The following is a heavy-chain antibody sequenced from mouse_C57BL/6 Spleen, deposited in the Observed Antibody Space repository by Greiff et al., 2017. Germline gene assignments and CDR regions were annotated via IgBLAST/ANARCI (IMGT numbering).Heavy chain of an antibody. CDR3: ARDGGDYDPFDY. Sequence: DVQLVESGGGLVKPGGSLKLSCAASGFTFSSYAMSWVRQTPEKRLEWVATISDGGSYTYYPDNVKGRFTISRDNAKNNLYLQMSHLKSEDTAMYYCARDGGDYDPFDYGGQGTTLTVSS. V-gene: IGHV5-4*01. D-gene: IGHD2-4*01. J-gene: IGHJ2*01. CDR2: ISDGGSYT. CDR1: GFTFSSYA.